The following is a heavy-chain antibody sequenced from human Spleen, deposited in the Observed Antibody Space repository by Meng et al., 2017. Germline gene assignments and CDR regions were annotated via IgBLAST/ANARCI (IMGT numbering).Heavy chain of an antibody. D-gene: IGHD6-13*01. CDR2: IYHSGGT. J-gene: IGHJ5*02. CDR1: GGSFNRYY. CDR3: ARGEGRQQLVRRPRFDP. V-gene: IGHV4-34*01. Sequence: VQLRPWGAGLVKPSETLSLTCAVYGGSFNRYYWTWIRQPPGKGMEWIGEIYHSGGTDYNPSLKSRVTISVDTSKNQFSLKLSSVTAAVKAVYYCARGEGRQQLVRRPRFDPWGQGTLVTVSS.